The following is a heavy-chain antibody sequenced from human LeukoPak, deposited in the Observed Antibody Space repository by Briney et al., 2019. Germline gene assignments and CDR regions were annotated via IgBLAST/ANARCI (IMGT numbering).Heavy chain of an antibody. D-gene: IGHD1-14*01. J-gene: IGHJ4*02. CDR1: GFTSSSYW. V-gene: IGHV3-7*01. CDR3: ARNQRRLDY. CDR2: IKQDGSEK. Sequence: GGSLRLSCAASGFTSSSYWMSWVRQAPGKRLEWVANIKQDGSEKYYVDSVKGRFTISRDNAKNSLYLQVNSLRAEDTAVYYCARNQRRLDYWGQGTLVTVSS.